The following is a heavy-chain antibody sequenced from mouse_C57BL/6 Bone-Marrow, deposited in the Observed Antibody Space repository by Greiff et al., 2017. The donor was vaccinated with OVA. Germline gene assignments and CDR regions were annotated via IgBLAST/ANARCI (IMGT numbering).Heavy chain of an antibody. CDR2: IYPGSGST. Sequence: QVQLQQPGAELVKPGASVKMSCKASGYTFTSYWITGVKQRPGQGREWIGDIYPGSGSTNYNEKFKSKATLTVDTSSSTAYMQLSSLTSEDSAVYYCARSYLAFDYWGQGTTLTVSS. V-gene: IGHV1-55*01. CDR1: GYTFTSYW. J-gene: IGHJ2*01. CDR3: ARSYLAFDY. D-gene: IGHD2-12*01.